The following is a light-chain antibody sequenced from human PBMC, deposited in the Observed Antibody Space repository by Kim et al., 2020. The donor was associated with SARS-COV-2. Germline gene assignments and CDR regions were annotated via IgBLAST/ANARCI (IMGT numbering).Light chain of an antibody. J-gene: IGLJ2*01. Sequence: SYELTQPHSVSVAPGKTARMTCGGNNIGSKNVHWYQQRPGQAPVVVIYYESDRPSRIPERFSGSNSGNTATLTISRVEAGDEADYYCQVWDSSSDHVVLGGGTQLTVL. V-gene: IGLV3-21*04. CDR1: NIGSKN. CDR2: YES. CDR3: QVWDSSSDHVV.